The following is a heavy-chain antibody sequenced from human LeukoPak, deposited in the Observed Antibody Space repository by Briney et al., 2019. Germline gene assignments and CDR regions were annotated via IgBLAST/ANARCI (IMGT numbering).Heavy chain of an antibody. Sequence: GASVKVSCKASGGTFISYAISWVRQAPGQGLEWMGGIIPIFGTANYAQKFQGRVTITADKSTSTAYMELSSLRSEDTAVYYCARLGASTVTSYYYYYMDVWGKGTTVTVSS. D-gene: IGHD4-17*01. CDR2: IIPIFGTA. V-gene: IGHV1-69*06. J-gene: IGHJ6*03. CDR3: ARLGASTVTSYYYYYMDV. CDR1: GGTFISYA.